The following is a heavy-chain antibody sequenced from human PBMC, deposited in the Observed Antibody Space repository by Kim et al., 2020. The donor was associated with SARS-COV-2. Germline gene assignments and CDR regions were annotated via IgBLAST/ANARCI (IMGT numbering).Heavy chain of an antibody. V-gene: IGHV6-1*01. CDR3: TRSGYSSGWTDY. D-gene: IGHD6-19*01. J-gene: IGHJ4*02. Sequence: DNAVAVKSRITINPDTSKNQFSLQLNSVTPEDTAVYYCTRSGYSSGWTDYWGQGTLVTVSS.